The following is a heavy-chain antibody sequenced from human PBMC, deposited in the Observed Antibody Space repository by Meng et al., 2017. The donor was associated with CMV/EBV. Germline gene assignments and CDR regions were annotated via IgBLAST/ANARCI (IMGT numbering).Heavy chain of an antibody. CDR1: GFTFSSYW. Sequence: GGSLRLSCAASGFTFSSYWMSWVRQAPGKGLEWVANIKQDGSEKYYVDSVKGRFTISRDNAKNSLYLQMNSLRAEDTAVYYRAREFRNGSYLRHWYFDLWGRGTLVTVSS. V-gene: IGHV3-7*01. D-gene: IGHD1-26*01. CDR2: IKQDGSEK. J-gene: IGHJ2*01. CDR3: AREFRNGSYLRHWYFDL.